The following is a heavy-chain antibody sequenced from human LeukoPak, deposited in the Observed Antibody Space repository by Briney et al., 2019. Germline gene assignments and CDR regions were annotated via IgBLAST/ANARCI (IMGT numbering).Heavy chain of an antibody. CDR1: GGTFSSYA. CDR3: AARGGSGWSYFDY. Sequence: ASVKVSCKASGGTFSSYAISWVRQAPGQGLEWMGGIIPIFGTANYAQKFQGRVTITTDESTRTAYMELSSLRSEDTAVYYCAARGGSGWSYFDYWGQGTLVTVSS. CDR2: IIPIFGTA. D-gene: IGHD6-19*01. V-gene: IGHV1-69*05. J-gene: IGHJ4*02.